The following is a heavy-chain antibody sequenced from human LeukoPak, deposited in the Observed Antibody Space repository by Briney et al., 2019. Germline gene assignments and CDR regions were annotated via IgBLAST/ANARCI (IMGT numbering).Heavy chain of an antibody. D-gene: IGHD1-7*01. CDR2: INHSGST. J-gene: IGHJ4*02. V-gene: IGHV4-34*01. Sequence: SETLSLTCAVYGGPFSGYYWSWIRQPPGKGLEWIGEINHSGSTNYNPSLKSRVTISVDTSKNQFSLKLSSVTAADTAVYYCARARRTGTTRSFDYWGQGTLVTVSS. CDR3: ARARRTGTTRSFDY. CDR1: GGPFSGYY.